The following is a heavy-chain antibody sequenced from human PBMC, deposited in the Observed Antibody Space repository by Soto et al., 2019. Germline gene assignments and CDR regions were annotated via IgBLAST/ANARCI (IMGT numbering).Heavy chain of an antibody. CDR2: IYYTGTT. Sequence: PSETLSLTCTVSGGSISSGGTGSYWTWIRQLPGKGLEWIGYIYYTGTTYYNPSLKSRPTISIDTSENQLSLKLTSVTAADTAVYFCARNYYDSSGLVARYGMDVWGQGTTVTVSS. J-gene: IGHJ6*02. CDR3: ARNYYDSSGLVARYGMDV. D-gene: IGHD3-22*01. V-gene: IGHV4-31*03. CDR1: GGSISSGGTGSY.